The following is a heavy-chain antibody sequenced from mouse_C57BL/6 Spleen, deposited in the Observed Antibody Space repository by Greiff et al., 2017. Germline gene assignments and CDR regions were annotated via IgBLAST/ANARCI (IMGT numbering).Heavy chain of an antibody. J-gene: IGHJ2*01. V-gene: IGHV5-17*01. CDR2: ISSGSSTI. CDR1: GFTFSDYG. Sequence: EVKLVESGGGLVKPGGSLKLSCAASGFTFSDYGMHWVRQAPEKGLEWVAYISSGSSTIYYADTVKGRFTISRDNAKNNLFLQMTSLRSEDTAMYYCARPLYYYGSNYFDYWGQGTTLTVSS. D-gene: IGHD1-1*01. CDR3: ARPLYYYGSNYFDY.